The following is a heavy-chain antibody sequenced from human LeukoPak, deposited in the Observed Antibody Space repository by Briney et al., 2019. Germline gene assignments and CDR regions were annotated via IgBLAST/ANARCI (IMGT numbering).Heavy chain of an antibody. D-gene: IGHD5-18*01. CDR2: IYYSGST. V-gene: IGHV4-59*01. CDR3: ASARGYSYGPNFDY. Sequence: PSETLSLTCTVSGGSISSYYWSWIRQPPGKGLEWIGYIYYSGSTNYNPSLKSRVTISVDTSKNQFSLKLSSVTAADTAVYYCASARGYSYGPNFDYWGQGTLVTVSS. J-gene: IGHJ4*02. CDR1: GGSISSYY.